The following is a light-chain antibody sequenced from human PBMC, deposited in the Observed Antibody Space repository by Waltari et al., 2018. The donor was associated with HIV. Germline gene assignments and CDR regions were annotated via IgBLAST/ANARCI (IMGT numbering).Light chain of an antibody. CDR1: SSHIGSNT. Sequence: QSVLTQPPSASGTPGQRVTISCSGRSSHIGSNTVNWYQQLPGTAPKLLIYSNNQRPSGVPDRFSGSKSGTSASLAISGLQSEDEADYYCAAWHDSLNGSWVFGGGTKLTVL. J-gene: IGLJ3*02. CDR3: AAWHDSLNGSWV. CDR2: SNN. V-gene: IGLV1-44*01.